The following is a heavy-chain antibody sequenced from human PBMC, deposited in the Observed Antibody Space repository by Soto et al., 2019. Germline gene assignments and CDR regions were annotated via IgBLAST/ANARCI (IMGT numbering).Heavy chain of an antibody. CDR3: ARRWFGESSFPMDV. D-gene: IGHD3-10*01. CDR2: IDPSDSYT. J-gene: IGHJ6*02. V-gene: IGHV5-10-1*01. CDR1: GYSFTSYW. Sequence: PGASLKISCKGSGYSFTSYWITWVRQMHGKGLEWMGRIDPSDSYTNYSPSFQGRVTISADKSISTAYLQWSSLKASDTATYYCARRWFGESSFPMDVWGQGTTVTVSS.